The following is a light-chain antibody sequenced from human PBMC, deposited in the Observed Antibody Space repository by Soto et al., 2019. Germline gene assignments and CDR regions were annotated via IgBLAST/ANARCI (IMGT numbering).Light chain of an antibody. CDR2: GAS. V-gene: IGKV3-15*01. J-gene: IGKJ5*01. CDR3: QQYNSLPPIT. CDR1: QSVSSN. Sequence: EIVMTQSPATLSVSPGERATLSCRASQSVSSNLAWYQQKPGQAPRLLIYGASTRATGIPDRFSGSGSGTEFTLTISSLQSEDFAVYYCQQYNSLPPITFGQGARLAIK.